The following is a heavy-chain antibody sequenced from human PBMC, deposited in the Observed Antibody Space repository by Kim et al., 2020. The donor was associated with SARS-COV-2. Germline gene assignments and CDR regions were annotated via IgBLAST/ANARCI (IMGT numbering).Heavy chain of an antibody. D-gene: IGHD3-22*01. Sequence: GGSLRLSCAASGFTFSSYAMSWVRQAPGKGLEWVSAISGSGSSTYYADSVKGRFTISRDNSKNTLYLQMNSLRAEDTAVYYCAKDRAYYDSSGRAYFDYWGQGTLVTVSS. CDR3: AKDRAYYDSSGRAYFDY. CDR1: GFTFSSYA. CDR2: ISGSGSST. V-gene: IGHV3-23*01. J-gene: IGHJ4*02.